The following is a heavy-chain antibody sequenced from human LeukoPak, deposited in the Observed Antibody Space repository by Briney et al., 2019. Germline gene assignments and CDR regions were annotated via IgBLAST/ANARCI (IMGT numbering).Heavy chain of an antibody. CDR2: IKQDGSEK. CDR1: GFTFSSYW. CDR3: TTDHPFYGSGSYFGY. D-gene: IGHD3-10*01. J-gene: IGHJ4*02. Sequence: PGGSLRLSCAASGFTFSSYWMSWVRQAPGKGLEWVANIKQDGSEKYYVDSVKGRFTISRDNAKNSLYLQMNSLKTEDTAVYYCTTDHPFYGSGSYFGYWGQGTLVTVSS. V-gene: IGHV3-7*03.